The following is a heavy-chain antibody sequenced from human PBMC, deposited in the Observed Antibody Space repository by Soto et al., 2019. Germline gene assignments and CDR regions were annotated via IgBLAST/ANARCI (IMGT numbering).Heavy chain of an antibody. D-gene: IGHD3-22*01. CDR1: GFTFSGYN. Sequence: EVQLVESGGGLVKPGGSLRLSCAASGFTFSGYNMNWVRQAPGKGLEWVSSISSSSSYIYYADSVKGRFTISRDNAKNSLYLQMNSLRAEDTAVYYCARLYDSSGYYFAYWGQGTLVTVSS. CDR3: ARLYDSSGYYFAY. J-gene: IGHJ4*02. V-gene: IGHV3-21*01. CDR2: ISSSSSYI.